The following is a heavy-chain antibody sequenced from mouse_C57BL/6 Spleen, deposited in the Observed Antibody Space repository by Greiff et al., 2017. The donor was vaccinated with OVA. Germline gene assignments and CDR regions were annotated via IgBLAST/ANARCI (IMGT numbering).Heavy chain of an antibody. J-gene: IGHJ3*01. CDR2: ISYDGSN. CDR1: GYSITSGYY. Sequence: EVKLLESGPGLVKPSQSLSLTCSVTGYSITSGYYWNWIRQFPGNKLEWMGYISYDGSNNYNPSLKNRISITRDTSKNQFFLKLNSVTTEDTATYYCARTGTEDWFAYWGKGTLVTVSA. CDR3: ARTGTEDWFAY. D-gene: IGHD4-1*01. V-gene: IGHV3-6*01.